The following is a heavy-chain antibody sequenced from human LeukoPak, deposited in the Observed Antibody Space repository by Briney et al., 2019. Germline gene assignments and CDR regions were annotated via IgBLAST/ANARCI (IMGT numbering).Heavy chain of an antibody. CDR3: ARGKFGAYYDSSGYDY. Sequence: SSETLSLTCAVYGGSFNVYHWRWIRQPPGKGLEWIGEISHSGSTNYNPSLMSRVTISVDTSKNQFSLKLSSVTAADTAVYYCARGKFGAYYDSSGYDYWGQGTLVTVSS. J-gene: IGHJ4*02. CDR1: GGSFNVYH. CDR2: ISHSGST. V-gene: IGHV4-34*01. D-gene: IGHD3-22*01.